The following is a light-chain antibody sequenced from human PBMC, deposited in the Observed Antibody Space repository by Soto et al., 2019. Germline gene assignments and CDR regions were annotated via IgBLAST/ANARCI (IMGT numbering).Light chain of an antibody. Sequence: DILLTQSPATLSSSPGERVTISCRASQSVSSYLAWYQQKPGQAPSLLIYAASTLPTGIPSRFSGGGSGTDFTLTISSLEPEDFAVYYCQQRCNSPLTFGQGTKVEI. CDR1: QSVSSY. CDR3: QQRCNSPLT. V-gene: IGKV3-11*01. CDR2: AAS. J-gene: IGKJ1*01.